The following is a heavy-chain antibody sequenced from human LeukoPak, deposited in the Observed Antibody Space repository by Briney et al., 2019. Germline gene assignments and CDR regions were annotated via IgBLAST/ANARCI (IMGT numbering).Heavy chain of an antibody. CDR1: GGSISSYY. CDR3: ARDGDSSGYYPPYDY. CDR2: IYYSGST. Sequence: SETLSLTCTVSGGSISSYYWSWIRQPPGKGLEWIGYIYYSGSTNYNPSLKSRVTISVDTSKNQFSLKLSSVTAADTAVYYCARDGDSSGYYPPYDYWGQGTLVTVSS. D-gene: IGHD3-22*01. V-gene: IGHV4-59*12. J-gene: IGHJ4*02.